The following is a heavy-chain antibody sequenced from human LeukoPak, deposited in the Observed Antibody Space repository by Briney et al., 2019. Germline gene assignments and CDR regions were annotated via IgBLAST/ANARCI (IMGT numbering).Heavy chain of an antibody. Sequence: MSGRSLRLSCPPSGLTFSNAWISSVRHDPGKWLEWLGRIKSKTDGATTDYTAPVKGRFTISRDDSKNTLYLQMTSLKTEDTAVYYCTTVGAKISAAAGTLLDYYYYMDVWGKGTTVTVSS. D-gene: IGHD6-13*01. CDR3: TTVGAKISAAAGTLLDYYYYMDV. J-gene: IGHJ6*03. CDR1: GLTFSNAW. V-gene: IGHV3-15*01. CDR2: IKSKTDGATT.